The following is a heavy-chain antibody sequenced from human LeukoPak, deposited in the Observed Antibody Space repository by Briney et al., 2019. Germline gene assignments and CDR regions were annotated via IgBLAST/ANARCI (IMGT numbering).Heavy chain of an antibody. D-gene: IGHD3-10*01. J-gene: IGHJ5*02. V-gene: IGHV3-66*01. CDR3: ARSHYVSGSYAGFIHH. CDR1: GFTVSTSY. CDR2: RYSGGNT. Sequence: PGGSLTLSCAASGFTVSTSYINWVRQAPGKGPEGVSIRYSGGNTYYADSVRRKFTISRDNSKSTVYLQMNSLTAEDTAVCYCARSHYVSGSYAGFIHHWGQGPLVTVSS.